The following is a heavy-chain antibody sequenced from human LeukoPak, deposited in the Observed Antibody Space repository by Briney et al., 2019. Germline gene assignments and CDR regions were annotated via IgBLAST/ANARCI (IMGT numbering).Heavy chain of an antibody. J-gene: IGHJ3*02. CDR3: ASFGVVVVPAATHDAFDI. CDR1: GYTFTGYY. V-gene: IGHV1-2*02. D-gene: IGHD2-2*01. Sequence: ASVKVSCKASGYTFTGYYMHWVRQAPGQVLEWMGWINPNSGGTNYAQKFQGRVTMTRDTSISTAYMELSRLRSDDTAVYYCASFGVVVVPAATHDAFDIWGQGTMVTVSS. CDR2: INPNSGGT.